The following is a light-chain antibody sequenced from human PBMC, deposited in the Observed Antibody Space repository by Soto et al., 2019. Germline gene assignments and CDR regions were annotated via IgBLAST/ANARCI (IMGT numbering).Light chain of an antibody. Sequence: EIVMTQSPATLSVSPGERATLSCRASQSVSSDLAWYQQKPGQAPSLLIYGASTRATGMPARFSGSGSGTEFTLTISSLQSEDSAVYYCQQYNDWWTFGQGTKVEIK. CDR2: GAS. CDR1: QSVSSD. J-gene: IGKJ1*01. V-gene: IGKV3-15*01. CDR3: QQYNDWWT.